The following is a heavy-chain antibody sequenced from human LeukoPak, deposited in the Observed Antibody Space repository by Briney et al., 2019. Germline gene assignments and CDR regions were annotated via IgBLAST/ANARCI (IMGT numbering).Heavy chain of an antibody. CDR1: GFTFSSYW. CDR2: IKEDGGEE. J-gene: IGHJ3*02. D-gene: IGHD6-6*01. V-gene: IGHV3-7*01. Sequence: GGSLRLSCAASGFTFSSYWMSWVRQAPGKGLEWVANIKEDGGEEKYVDSVKGRFTISRDNAKNSVYLQMNSLRAEDTAVYYCARDFRAARNDAFDIWGQGTMVTVSS. CDR3: ARDFRAARNDAFDI.